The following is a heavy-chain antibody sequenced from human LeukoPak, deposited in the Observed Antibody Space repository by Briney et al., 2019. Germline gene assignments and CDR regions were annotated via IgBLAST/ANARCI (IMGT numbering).Heavy chain of an antibody. Sequence: PSETLSLTCAVYGGPFSGYYWSWIRQPPGKGLEWIGEINHSGSTNYNPSLKSRVTISVDTSKNQFSLKLSSVTAADTAVYYCARGRATVTTSGRWFDPWGQGTLVTVSS. CDR1: GGPFSGYY. CDR3: ARGRATVTTSGRWFDP. V-gene: IGHV4-34*01. CDR2: INHSGST. D-gene: IGHD4-17*01. J-gene: IGHJ5*02.